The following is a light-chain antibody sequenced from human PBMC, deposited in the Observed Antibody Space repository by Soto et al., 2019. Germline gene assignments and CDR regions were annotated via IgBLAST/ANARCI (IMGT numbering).Light chain of an antibody. CDR3: SSYAGSNNYV. Sequence: QSALTQPPSASGSPGQSVTISCTGTSSDVGYYDSVSWYQHHPGKAPPAVIFEVNKRPSGVPDRFSGSKSGNTASLTVSGLQAEDEGDYYCSSYAGSNNYVFGTGTKLTVL. CDR1: SSDVGYYDS. V-gene: IGLV2-8*01. J-gene: IGLJ1*01. CDR2: EVN.